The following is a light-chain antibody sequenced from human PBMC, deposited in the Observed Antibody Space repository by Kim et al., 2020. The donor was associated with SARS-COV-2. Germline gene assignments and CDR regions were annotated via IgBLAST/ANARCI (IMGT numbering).Light chain of an antibody. Sequence: QLVLTQSPSASASLGASVKLTCTLSSGHSSYAIAWHQQQPEKGPRYLMKVNSDGSHNKGDGIPDRFSGSRSGAERYLTISSLQPEDEADYYCQTWDTGVRVFGGGTQLTVL. J-gene: IGLJ3*02. V-gene: IGLV4-69*01. CDR1: SGHSSYA. CDR2: VNSDGSH. CDR3: QTWDTGVRV.